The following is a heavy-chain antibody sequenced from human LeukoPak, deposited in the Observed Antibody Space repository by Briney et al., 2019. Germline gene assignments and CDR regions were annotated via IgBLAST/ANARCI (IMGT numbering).Heavy chain of an antibody. CDR3: ATLPYYYDSSGSYYFDY. D-gene: IGHD3-22*01. CDR1: GFTFSTYA. V-gene: IGHV3-30*04. CDR2: ISFDGSNK. J-gene: IGHJ4*02. Sequence: GRSLRLSCAASGFTFSTYAMHWVRQAPGKGLEWVAVISFDGSNKYYADSVKGRFTISRDSSKNTLYLQMNSLRAEDTAVYYCATLPYYYDSSGSYYFDYWGQGTLVTVSS.